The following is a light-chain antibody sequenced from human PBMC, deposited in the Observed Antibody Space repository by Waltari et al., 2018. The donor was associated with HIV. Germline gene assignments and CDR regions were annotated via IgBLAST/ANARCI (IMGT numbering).Light chain of an antibody. CDR1: NSNIGNNP. CDR2: SNK. Sequence: QSVLTQPPSASGTPGQRVTISCSGSNSNIGNNPVEWYQQLPGTAPKLLIYSNKQRASGVPDRFSGSKSGTSGSLAISGLQSEDEADYYCGAGDDSRHGPLFGGGTKLTVL. J-gene: IGLJ2*01. V-gene: IGLV1-44*01. CDR3: GAGDDSRHGPL.